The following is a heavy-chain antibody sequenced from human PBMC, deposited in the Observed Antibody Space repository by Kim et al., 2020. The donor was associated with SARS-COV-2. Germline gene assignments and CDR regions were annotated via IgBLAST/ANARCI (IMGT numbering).Heavy chain of an antibody. V-gene: IGHV3-74*01. CDR2: ITGDGGGT. CDR1: GFIFSNYV. J-gene: IGHJ6*02. CDR3: VRRYEASYYGMDV. D-gene: IGHD3-16*01. Sequence: GGSLRLSCAASGFIFSNYVMHWVRQGPGKGLVWVSRITGDGGGTTYADSVKGRFTISRDNAKNMLYLQMNSLRTEDTALYYCVRRYEASYYGMDVWGQGTTVTVSS.